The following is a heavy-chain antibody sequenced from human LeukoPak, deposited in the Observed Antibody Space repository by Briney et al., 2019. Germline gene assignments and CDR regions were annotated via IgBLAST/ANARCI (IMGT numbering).Heavy chain of an antibody. D-gene: IGHD6-13*01. CDR2: IWYDGSNQ. Sequence: PGRSLRLSCAASGFTFSGYGMHWVRQAPGKGLEWVAAIWYDGSNQDQADSVKGRFTVSRDNSKNTLYLQMNSLRAEDTAVYYCAKDRSSSWPPPSEGMDVWGQGTTVTVSS. CDR1: GFTFSGYG. CDR3: AKDRSSSWPPPSEGMDV. V-gene: IGHV3-33*06. J-gene: IGHJ6*02.